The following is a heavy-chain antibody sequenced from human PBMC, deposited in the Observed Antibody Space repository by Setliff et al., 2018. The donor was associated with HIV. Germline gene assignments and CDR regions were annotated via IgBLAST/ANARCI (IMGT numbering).Heavy chain of an antibody. CDR1: GGSITITNFY. J-gene: IGHJ4*02. V-gene: IGHV4-39*01. D-gene: IGHD3-3*01. CDR2: INHSGT. Sequence: KSSETLSLTCTVSGGSITITNFYWTWIRQAPGKGLEWIGEINHSGTYYNPSLKSRVTISVDTSKNQFSLKLSSVTAADTAVYYCARLTIFGVVEHDYWGQGTLVTVSS. CDR3: ARLTIFGVVEHDY.